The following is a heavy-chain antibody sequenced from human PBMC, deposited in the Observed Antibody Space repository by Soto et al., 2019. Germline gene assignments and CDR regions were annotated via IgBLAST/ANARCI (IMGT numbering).Heavy chain of an antibody. Sequence: GGSLRLSCAASGFTFSDYYMSWIRQAPGKGLEWVSYISSSGSTIYYAVSVKGRFTISMDNAKNSLYLQMNSLRADDTAVYYCARDHTIFGVVINGRDAFDIWDQGTIVTVTS. J-gene: IGHJ3*02. CDR3: ARDHTIFGVVINGRDAFDI. D-gene: IGHD3-3*01. V-gene: IGHV3-11*01. CDR1: GFTFSDYY. CDR2: ISSSGSTI.